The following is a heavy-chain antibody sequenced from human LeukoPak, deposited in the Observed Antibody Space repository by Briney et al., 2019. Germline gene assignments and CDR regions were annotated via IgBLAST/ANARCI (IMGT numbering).Heavy chain of an antibody. CDR2: INWNGGSR. V-gene: IGHV3-20*04. D-gene: IGHD3-22*01. CDR1: GFSFDDYV. Sequence: GGSLRLSCAASGFSFDDYVMSWVRQAPGKGLEWVSGINWNGGSRGYADSVKGRFTISRDNAKNSLYLQMNSLRAEDTALYYCARSRHSYDSSGFPHYWGQGTLVTVSS. CDR3: ARSRHSYDSSGFPHY. J-gene: IGHJ4*02.